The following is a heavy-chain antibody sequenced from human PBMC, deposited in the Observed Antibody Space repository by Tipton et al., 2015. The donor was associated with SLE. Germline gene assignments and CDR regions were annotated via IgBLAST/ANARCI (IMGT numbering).Heavy chain of an antibody. V-gene: IGHV4-59*01. CDR1: GGSINTYY. CDR3: ARGQGGFVGYCSSTTCYDLSFDP. Sequence: LRLSCTVSGGSINTYYWSWIRQPPGKGLEWIGYIHYSGITNYNPSLRSRVTISVDTSKNQVSLILSFVTAADTAVYYCARGQGGFVGYCSSTTCYDLSFDPWGQGTLVTVSS. CDR2: IHYSGIT. D-gene: IGHD2-2*01. J-gene: IGHJ5*02.